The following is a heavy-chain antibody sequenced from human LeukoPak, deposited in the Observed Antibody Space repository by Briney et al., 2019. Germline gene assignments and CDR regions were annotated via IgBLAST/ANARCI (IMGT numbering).Heavy chain of an antibody. J-gene: IGHJ6*03. V-gene: IGHV4-34*01. CDR1: GGSFSGYY. Sequence: PSETLSLTCAVYGGSFSGYYWSWIRQPPGKGLEWIGEINHSGSTNYNPSLNSRVTISVDTSKNQFSLKLSSVTAADTAVYYCARGVAARPYYYYYYMDVWGKGTTVTVSS. CDR3: ARGVAARPYYYYYYMDV. D-gene: IGHD6-6*01. CDR2: INHSGST.